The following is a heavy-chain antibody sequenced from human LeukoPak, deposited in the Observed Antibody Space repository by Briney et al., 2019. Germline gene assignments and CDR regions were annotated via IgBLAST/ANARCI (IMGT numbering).Heavy chain of an antibody. CDR3: AKDGGQLWSKGWYFDL. V-gene: IGHV3-23*01. J-gene: IGHJ2*01. D-gene: IGHD5-18*01. CDR1: GFTFISYA. Sequence: GGSLRLSCAASGFTFISYAMSWVRQAPGKGLEGVSAICGSGGSTYYADSVRGRFTISRDNSKNTLYPQMINLSADDTAVYYCAKDGGQLWSKGWYFDLWGRGTLVTVSS. CDR2: ICGSGGST.